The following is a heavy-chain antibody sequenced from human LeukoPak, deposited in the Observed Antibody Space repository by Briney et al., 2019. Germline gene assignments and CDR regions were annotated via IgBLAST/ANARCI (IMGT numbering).Heavy chain of an antibody. Sequence: ASVKVSCKASGGAFSSYAISWVRQAPGQGLEWMGRIIPIFGTANYAQQFQGRVTITTDESTSTAYMELSSLRSEDTAVYYCAREGGYSYGYVFFDYWGQGTLVTVS. D-gene: IGHD5-18*01. CDR3: AREGGYSYGYVFFDY. J-gene: IGHJ4*02. V-gene: IGHV1-69*05. CDR1: GGAFSSYA. CDR2: IIPIFGTA.